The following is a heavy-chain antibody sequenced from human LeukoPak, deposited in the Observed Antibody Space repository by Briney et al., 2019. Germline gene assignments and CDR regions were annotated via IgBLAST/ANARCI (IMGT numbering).Heavy chain of an antibody. V-gene: IGHV3-48*04. CDR2: ISSSSSTI. D-gene: IGHD3-22*01. CDR3: ARERITRLFYYDSRGSPSPLGY. CDR1: GFTFSSYS. J-gene: IGHJ4*02. Sequence: GGPLRLSCAASGFTFSSYSMNWVRQAPGKGLEWVSYISSSSSTIYYADSVKGRFTISRDNAKNSLYLQMNSLRAEDTAVYYCARERITRLFYYDSRGSPSPLGYWGQGTLVTVSS.